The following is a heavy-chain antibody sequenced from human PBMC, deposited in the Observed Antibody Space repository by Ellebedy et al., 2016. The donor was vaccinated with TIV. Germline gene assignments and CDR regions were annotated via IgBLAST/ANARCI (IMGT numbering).Heavy chain of an antibody. J-gene: IGHJ6*02. V-gene: IGHV2-70*13. CDR2: INWDDDK. D-gene: IGHD6-19*01. Sequence: SGPTLVKPTQTLTLTCTFSGFSLSTSGMCVSWIRQPPGKALEWLAFINWDDDKYYSTSLKTRLTISRDTSKNQVVLTMTNMDPVDTATYYCARIRAYSSGWNNYYYGMDVWGQGTTVTVSS. CDR1: GFSLSTSGMC. CDR3: ARIRAYSSGWNNYYYGMDV.